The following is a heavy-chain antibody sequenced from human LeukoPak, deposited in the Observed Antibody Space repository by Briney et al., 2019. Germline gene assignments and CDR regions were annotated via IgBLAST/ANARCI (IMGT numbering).Heavy chain of an antibody. CDR1: GFTLSSYA. J-gene: IGHJ5*02. CDR2: ISSSGGST. V-gene: IGHV3-23*01. Sequence: PGGSLRLSCAASGFTLSSYAMSWVRQAPGKGLEWVSAISSSGGSTYYADSVKGRFTISRDNSKNTLYLQMNSLRAEDTAVYYCAKWPYCSSTSCYTNWFDPWGQGSLVTVSS. D-gene: IGHD2-2*01. CDR3: AKWPYCSSTSCYTNWFDP.